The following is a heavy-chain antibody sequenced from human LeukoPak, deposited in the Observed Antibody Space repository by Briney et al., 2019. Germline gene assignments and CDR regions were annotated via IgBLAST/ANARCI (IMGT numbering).Heavy chain of an antibody. Sequence: SCKASGGTFSSYAMSWVRQAPGKGLEWVSAISGPAGSRDYADSVKGRFTISRDNSKNTLFLQMNSLRAEDTAIYYCAKKVGLVSAPLYYFDFWGQGTLVTVSS. CDR2: ISGPAGSR. CDR1: GGTFSSYA. CDR3: AKKVGLVSAPLYYFDF. D-gene: IGHD2-2*01. V-gene: IGHV3-23*01. J-gene: IGHJ4*02.